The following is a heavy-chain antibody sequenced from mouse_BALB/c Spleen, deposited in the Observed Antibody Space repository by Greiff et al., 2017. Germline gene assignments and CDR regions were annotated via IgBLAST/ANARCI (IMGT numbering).Heavy chain of an antibody. D-gene: IGHD2-1*01. J-gene: IGHJ4*01. V-gene: IGHV2-9*02. Sequence: VKLMESGPGLVAPSQSLSITCTVSGFSLTSYGVHWVRQPPGKGLEWLGVIWAGGSTNYNSALMSRLSISKDNSKSQVFLKMNSLQTDDTAMYYCARGGNYVDYAMDYWGQGTSVTVSS. CDR3: ARGGNYVDYAMDY. CDR1: GFSLTSYG. CDR2: IWAGGST.